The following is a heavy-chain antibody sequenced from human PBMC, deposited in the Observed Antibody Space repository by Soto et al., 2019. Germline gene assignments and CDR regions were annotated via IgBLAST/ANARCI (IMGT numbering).Heavy chain of an antibody. J-gene: IGHJ4*02. CDR3: ARGVVNMETQFDF. Sequence: GESLKISCKGSGYTFSKSYWIGWVRQMPAKGLEWMGRIYPGDSDTTYTPSFQGQVTISAYNSISTAYLHGHSLEPSDTAVYYCARGVVNMETQFDFWGQGTLVTVSS. CDR2: IYPGDSDT. D-gene: IGHD2-15*01. V-gene: IGHV5-51*01. CDR1: GYTFSKSYW.